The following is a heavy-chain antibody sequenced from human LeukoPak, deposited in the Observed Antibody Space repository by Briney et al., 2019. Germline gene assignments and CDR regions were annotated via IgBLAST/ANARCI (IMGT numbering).Heavy chain of an antibody. V-gene: IGHV3-7*05. D-gene: IGHD5-24*01. CDR2: IKRDGSEK. CDR3: ARASDPWLQLT. Sequence: PGGSLRLSCAASGFTFSNYWMIWVRQAPGKGLEWVGNIKRDGSEKRYADSVRGRFSISRDNAQTSLYLQMNSLRAEDTAVYYCARASDPWLQLTWGQGTLVTVSS. CDR1: GFTFSNYW. J-gene: IGHJ5*02.